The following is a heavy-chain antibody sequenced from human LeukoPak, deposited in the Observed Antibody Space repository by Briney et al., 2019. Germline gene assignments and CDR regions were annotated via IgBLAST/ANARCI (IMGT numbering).Heavy chain of an antibody. J-gene: IGHJ4*02. V-gene: IGHV4-39*07. CDR2: IYYTGST. D-gene: IGHD1-26*01. CDR3: ATTTIRLGY. CDR1: GGSIGRSSYY. Sequence: SETLSLTCTVSGGSIGRSSYYWGWIRQPPGKGLEWIGTIYYTGSTNYNPSLKSRVTISVDTSKNQFSLKLSSVTAADTAVYYCATTTIRLGYWGQGTLVTVSS.